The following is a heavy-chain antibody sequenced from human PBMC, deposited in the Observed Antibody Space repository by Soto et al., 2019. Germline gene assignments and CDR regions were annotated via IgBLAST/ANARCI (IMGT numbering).Heavy chain of an antibody. D-gene: IGHD6-13*01. J-gene: IGHJ6*04. Sequence: GWSLRLSCAASGFTFSSYAMHWVRQAPGKGLEWVAVISYDGSNKYYADSVKGRFTISRDNSKNTLYLQMNSLRAEDTAVYYCARLDRSSSWYRIYYYYGMEVWGEGTKVTVSS. CDR3: ARLDRSSSWYRIYYYYGMEV. V-gene: IGHV3-30-3*01. CDR1: GFTFSSYA. CDR2: ISYDGSNK.